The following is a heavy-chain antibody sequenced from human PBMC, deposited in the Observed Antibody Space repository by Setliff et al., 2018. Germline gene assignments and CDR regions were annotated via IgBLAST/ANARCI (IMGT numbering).Heavy chain of an antibody. D-gene: IGHD1-26*01. CDR1: EYSFTGYY. Sequence: GGSVKVSCKAPEYSFTGYYMHWLRQAPGQGPEWMGWINPNNGKTQYSQMFQGRLTMTKDTSISTVYMELSSLRSDDTAMYYCATDHDIVGFGYWGRGTLVTVSS. V-gene: IGHV1-2*02. CDR3: ATDHDIVGFGY. J-gene: IGHJ4*02. CDR2: INPNNGKT.